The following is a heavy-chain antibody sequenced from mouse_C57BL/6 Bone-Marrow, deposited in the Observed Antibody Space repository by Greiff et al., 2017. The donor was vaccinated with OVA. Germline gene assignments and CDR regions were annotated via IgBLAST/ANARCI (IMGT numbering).Heavy chain of an antibody. Sequence: QVHVKQSGPGLVQPSQRLSITCTVSGFSLTSYGVHWVRQSPGKGLAWLGVLWSGGCTDYNAAFISRLGISQDTSMSHVFFKLNSLPADDPAIYYCASLGYCDDWRQGSTLTVSS. CDR3: ASLGYCDD. D-gene: IGHD4-1*01. CDR1: GFSLTSYG. V-gene: IGHV2-2*01. CDR2: LWSGGCT. J-gene: IGHJ2*01.